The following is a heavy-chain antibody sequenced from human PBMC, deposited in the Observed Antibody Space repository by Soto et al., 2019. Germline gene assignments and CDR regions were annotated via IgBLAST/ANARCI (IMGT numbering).Heavy chain of an antibody. Sequence: PGESLKISCQASGYSFANNWIGWVRQMPGKGLEWMGIINPGDSDTRYSPSFQGQVTILADKSITTAYLQWSSLKASDTAIYYCARSIAAHYGMDVWGQGTTVTVSS. D-gene: IGHD6-6*01. CDR3: ARSIAAHYGMDV. CDR1: GYSFANNW. CDR2: INPGDSDT. V-gene: IGHV5-51*01. J-gene: IGHJ6*02.